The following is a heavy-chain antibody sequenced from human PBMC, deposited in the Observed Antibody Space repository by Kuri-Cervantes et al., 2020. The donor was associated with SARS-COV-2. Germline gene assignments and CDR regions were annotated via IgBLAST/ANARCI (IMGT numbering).Heavy chain of an antibody. D-gene: IGHD3-3*01. V-gene: IGHV1-69*13. CDR3: ARNTIFGVEHKWFDP. CDR1: GGTFSSYA. CDR2: IIPIFGTA. Sequence: SVLVSCKAAGGTFSSYAISWGRRDPGQGLEWRVGIIPIFGTANYAQKFQGRVTITADDSTSTAYMELSSLRSEDTAVYSCARNTIFGVEHKWFDPWGQGTLVTVSS. J-gene: IGHJ5*02.